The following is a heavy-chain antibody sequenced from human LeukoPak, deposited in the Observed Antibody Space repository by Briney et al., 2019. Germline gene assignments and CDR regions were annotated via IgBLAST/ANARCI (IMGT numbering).Heavy chain of an antibody. CDR1: GFTFSRYA. CDR2: ISGSGGST. V-gene: IGHV3-23*01. D-gene: IGHD4-17*01. CDR3: AKDSAGDYDVNFDY. J-gene: IGHJ4*02. Sequence: GGSLRLSCAASGFTFSRYAMSWVRQAPGKGLEWVSAISGSGGSTYYADSVKGRFTISRDNSKNTLYLQMNSLRAEDTAVYYCAKDSAGDYDVNFDYWGQGTLVTVSS.